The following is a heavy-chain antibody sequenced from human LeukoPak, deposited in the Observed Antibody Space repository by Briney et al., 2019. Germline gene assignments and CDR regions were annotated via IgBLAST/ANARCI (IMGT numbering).Heavy chain of an antibody. CDR1: GLTFSSYS. V-gene: IGHV3-21*01. Sequence: GGSLILSCAASGLTFSSYSMNWVRQAPGKGLEWVSSISSSSNYIYYADSVKGRFTISRDNAKNSLYLQMNSLRAEDTAVYYCARVPHAMVRGVITEFYFDYWGQGTLVTVSS. CDR3: ARVPHAMVRGVITEFYFDY. D-gene: IGHD3-10*01. CDR2: ISSSSNYI. J-gene: IGHJ4*02.